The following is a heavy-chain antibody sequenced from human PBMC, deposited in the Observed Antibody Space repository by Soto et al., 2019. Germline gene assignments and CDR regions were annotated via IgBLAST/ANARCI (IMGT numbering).Heavy chain of an antibody. CDR3: ANDQREYSSSWWGAFDL. V-gene: IGHV3-9*01. Sequence: PGGSLRLSCAVPGLKFDDYAMHWVRQVPGKGLEWLSGISWNSDIINYADSVKGRFTISRDNGKNSLYLQMNSLRADDTGLYYCANDQREYSSSWWGAFDLWGQGTMVTVSS. D-gene: IGHD6-13*01. J-gene: IGHJ3*01. CDR1: GLKFDDYA. CDR2: ISWNSDII.